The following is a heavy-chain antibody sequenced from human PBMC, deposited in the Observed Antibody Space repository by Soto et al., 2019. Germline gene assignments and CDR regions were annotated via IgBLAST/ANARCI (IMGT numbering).Heavy chain of an antibody. CDR2: MWYYGLMQ. V-gene: IGHV3-33*06. D-gene: IGHD2-2*01. J-gene: IGHJ4*02. CDR1: GFTLHNYG. Sequence: WGSLRLSCVGSGFTLHNYGVHWVRQAPGKGLEWVGLMWYYGLMQTYADSVRGRFTISRDGSTNTIYLQINSLRVEDTAKYFCVKDSTPPFFDSWGQGAAVTVSS. CDR3: VKDSTPPFFDS.